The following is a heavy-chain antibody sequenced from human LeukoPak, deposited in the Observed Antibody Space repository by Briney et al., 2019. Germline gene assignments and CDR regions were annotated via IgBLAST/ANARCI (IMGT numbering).Heavy chain of an antibody. Sequence: PGGSLRLSCAASGFNFDDFAMHWVRQAPGKGLQWVSLISGNGGSTFYADYVKGRFIISRDKSKNSLYLQMNSLRTEDTALYYCAKDTGRQWLENWGQGTLVSV. J-gene: IGHJ4*02. CDR1: GFNFDDFA. CDR2: ISGNGGST. CDR3: AKDTGRQWLEN. D-gene: IGHD6-19*01. V-gene: IGHV3-43*02.